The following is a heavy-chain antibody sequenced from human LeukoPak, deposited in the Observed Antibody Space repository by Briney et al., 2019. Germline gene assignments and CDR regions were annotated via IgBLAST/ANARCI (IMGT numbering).Heavy chain of an antibody. CDR3: ARDRADWGYYFDY. D-gene: IGHD3-16*01. CDR2: IWYDGSNK. Sequence: GGSLRLSCAASGFTFSSYGMHWVRQAPGKGLEWVAVIWYDGSNKYYADSVKGRFTISRDNSKNTLYLQMNSLRAEDTAVYYCARDRADWGYYFDYWGQGTLVTVSS. V-gene: IGHV3-33*01. J-gene: IGHJ4*02. CDR1: GFTFSSYG.